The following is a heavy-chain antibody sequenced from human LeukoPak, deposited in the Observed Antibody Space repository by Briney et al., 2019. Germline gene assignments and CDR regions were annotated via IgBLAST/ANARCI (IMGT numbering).Heavy chain of an antibody. D-gene: IGHD3-10*01. J-gene: IGHJ4*02. Sequence: GGSLRLSCAASGVTFSSYAMSWVRQAPGKGLEWVSAISGSGGSTYYADSVKGRFTISRDNSKNTLYLQMNSLRAEDTAVYYCAEGRGLKGSGSYLVDYWGQGTLVTVSS. CDR1: GVTFSSYA. CDR2: ISGSGGST. CDR3: AEGRGLKGSGSYLVDY. V-gene: IGHV3-23*01.